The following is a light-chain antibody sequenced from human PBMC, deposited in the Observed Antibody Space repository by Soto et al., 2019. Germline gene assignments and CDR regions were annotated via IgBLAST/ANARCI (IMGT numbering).Light chain of an antibody. CDR1: QSVSSN. J-gene: IGKJ1*01. CDR3: QQDNNWPQT. CDR2: GAS. V-gene: IGKV3-15*01. Sequence: EIVMTQSPATLSVSPGERATLSCRASQSVSSNLAWYQQRPGQAPRLLIYGASTRATGIPARFSGSGSWTEFTLTISSVQSEDFAVYYCQQDNNWPQTFGQGTKVEIK.